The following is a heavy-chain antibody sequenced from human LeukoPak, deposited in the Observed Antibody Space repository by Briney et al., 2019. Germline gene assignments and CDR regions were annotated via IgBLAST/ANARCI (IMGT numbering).Heavy chain of an antibody. CDR2: IKSKTDDGTT. J-gene: IGHJ5*02. CDR1: GFTFSTAW. D-gene: IGHD3-3*01. V-gene: IGHV3-15*01. CDR3: TTDRYYDFWSPRFDP. Sequence: PGGSLRLSCAASGFTFSTAWMTWVRQAPGKGLEWVGRIKSKTDDGTTDYAAPVKGRFAISRDDSKNTLYLQMNSLKTEDTAVYYCTTDRYYDFWSPRFDPWGQGSLVTVSS.